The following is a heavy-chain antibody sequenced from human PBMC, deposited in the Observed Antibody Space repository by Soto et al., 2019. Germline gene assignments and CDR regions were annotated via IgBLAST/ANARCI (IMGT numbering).Heavy chain of an antibody. CDR3: ARDHRITGTTDDHFDY. D-gene: IGHD1-7*01. J-gene: IGHJ4*02. CDR1: GFMFSSYV. Sequence: GSLRLSCAASGFMFSSYVMNWVRQAPGKGLEWVSSITDNGGNKYYADSVKGRFTISRDNSKNTLYLQMNSLRAEDTAVYYCARDHRITGTTDDHFDYWGQGTLVTVSS. CDR2: ITDNGGNK. V-gene: IGHV3-23*01.